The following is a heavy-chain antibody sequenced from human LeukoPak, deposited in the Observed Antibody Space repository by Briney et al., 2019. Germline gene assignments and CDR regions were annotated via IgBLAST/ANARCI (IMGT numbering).Heavy chain of an antibody. CDR3: AKSNGYGLIDI. CDR1: GYSISSAYD. J-gene: IGHJ3*02. CDR2: IYHSGST. V-gene: IGHV4-38-2*02. D-gene: IGHD3-10*01. Sequence: PSESLSLTCTVSGYSISSAYDGAWIRQAPGKGLEWIGSIYHSGSTNYNPSLKSPVIISLDTSRNQFSLKLNSVTAADTAVYYCAKSNGYGLIDIWGQGTMVTVSS.